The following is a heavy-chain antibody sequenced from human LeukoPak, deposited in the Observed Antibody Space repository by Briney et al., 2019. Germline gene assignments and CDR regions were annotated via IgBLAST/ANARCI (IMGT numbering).Heavy chain of an antibody. D-gene: IGHD2-2*02. CDR1: GFTFSSYE. CDR2: ISRGDSTI. J-gene: IGHJ4*02. CDR3: AYTSLSLFDY. Sequence: PGGSLRLSCAASGFTFSSYEMNWVRQAPGKGLEWVSYISRGDSTIYYADSVKGRFTISRDNAKNSLYLQMNSLRAEDTAVYYCAYTSLSLFDYWGQGTLVTVSS. V-gene: IGHV3-48*03.